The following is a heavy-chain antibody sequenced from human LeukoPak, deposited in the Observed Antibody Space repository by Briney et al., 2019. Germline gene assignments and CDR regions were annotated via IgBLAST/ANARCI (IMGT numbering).Heavy chain of an antibody. J-gene: IGHJ6*02. V-gene: IGHV4-59*08. CDR2: IYYSGTT. D-gene: IGHD1-26*01. CDR1: GDSISGYY. CDR3: ARLNSGSYYYYGMDV. Sequence: SETLSLTCTVSGDSISGYYWSWIRQPPGKGLEWIGNIYYSGTTNYNPSLKSRVTISVDTSKNQFSLKLSSVTAADTAVYYCARLNSGSYYYYGMDVWGQGTTVTVSS.